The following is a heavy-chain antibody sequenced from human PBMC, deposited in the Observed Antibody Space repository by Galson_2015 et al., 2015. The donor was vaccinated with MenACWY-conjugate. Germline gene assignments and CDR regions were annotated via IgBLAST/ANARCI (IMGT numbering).Heavy chain of an antibody. Sequence: SLRLSCAASGFTFTGYDFNWVRQAPRKGLEWLSYISKSGSPIYYADSVKGRFTISRDNIKKSLFLEMNSLRAGDTGVYYCARVGTWIHQYFYYMDVWGKGTTVTVSS. CDR3: ARVGTWIHQYFYYMDV. D-gene: IGHD5-18*01. J-gene: IGHJ6*03. CDR1: GFTFTGYD. CDR2: ISKSGSPI. V-gene: IGHV3-48*03.